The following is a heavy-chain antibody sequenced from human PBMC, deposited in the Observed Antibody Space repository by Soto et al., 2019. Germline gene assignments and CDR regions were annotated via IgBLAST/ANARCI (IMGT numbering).Heavy chain of an antibody. J-gene: IGHJ3*02. CDR2: IIPILGIA. D-gene: IGHD3-3*01. CDR3: AKEFLGLKYDFLGGYPDDAFDI. V-gene: IGHV1-69*08. Sequence: QVQLVQSGAEVKKPGPSVKVSCKASGGTFSSYTISWVRQAPGQGLEWMGSIIPILGIANYAQKFQGRVTSTADKSTSTAYMELSSLRSEDTAGYYCAKEFLGLKYDFLGGYPDDAFDIWGQGTIVTVSS. CDR1: GGTFSSYT.